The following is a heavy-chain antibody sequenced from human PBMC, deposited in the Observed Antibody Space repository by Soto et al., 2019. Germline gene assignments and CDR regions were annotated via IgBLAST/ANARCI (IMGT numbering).Heavy chain of an antibody. CDR2: IDPSDSYT. Sequence: PGESLKISCKGSGYGFTSYWISWVRQMPGKGLEWMGRIDPSDSYTNYSPSFQGHVTISADKSISTAYLQWSSLKASDTAMYYCASFTQRTAADPLYYYYGMDVWGQGTTVTVSS. V-gene: IGHV5-10-1*01. CDR1: GYGFTSYW. CDR3: ASFTQRTAADPLYYYYGMDV. D-gene: IGHD2-2*01. J-gene: IGHJ6*02.